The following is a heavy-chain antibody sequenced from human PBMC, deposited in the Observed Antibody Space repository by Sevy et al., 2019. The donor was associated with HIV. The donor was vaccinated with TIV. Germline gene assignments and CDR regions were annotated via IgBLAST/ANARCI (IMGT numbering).Heavy chain of an antibody. CDR2: ISGSGGST. Sequence: GGSLRLSCAASGFTFNSYAMSWVRQAPGKGLEWVSTISGSGGSTYYADSVKGRFTISRDNSKNTLYLQVNSLRAEDTAVYYCALERLSSDVAEYFQNWGQGTLVTVSS. CDR1: GFTFNSYA. V-gene: IGHV3-23*01. CDR3: ALERLSSDVAEYFQN. J-gene: IGHJ1*01. D-gene: IGHD1-1*01.